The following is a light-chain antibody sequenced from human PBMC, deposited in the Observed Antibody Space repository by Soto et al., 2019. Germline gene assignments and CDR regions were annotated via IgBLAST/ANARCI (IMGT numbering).Light chain of an antibody. CDR2: GAS. J-gene: IGKJ4*01. CDR3: QQYGSSLLT. V-gene: IGKV3-20*01. Sequence: EIVLTQSPGTLSLSPGERATLSCRASQRISNSLLVWYQQKPGQAPRLLIYGASSRATGISDRFSGSGSGTDFTLTITRLEPEDFAVYYXQQYGSSLLTLGGGTKVEIK. CDR1: QRISNSL.